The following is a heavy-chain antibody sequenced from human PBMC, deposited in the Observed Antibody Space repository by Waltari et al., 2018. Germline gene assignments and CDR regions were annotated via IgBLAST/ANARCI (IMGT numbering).Heavy chain of an antibody. CDR3: ARSYGDAVLNY. J-gene: IGHJ4*02. Sequence: QVQLQESGPGLVKPSETLSLTCTVSGGSISSYYWSWIRQPPGKGLEWIGYIYYSGSTNYNPSLKRRVTISVDTSKNQFSLKLSSVTAADTAVYYCARSYGDAVLNYWGQGTLVTVSS. CDR1: GGSISSYY. V-gene: IGHV4-59*01. CDR2: IYYSGST. D-gene: IGHD4-17*01.